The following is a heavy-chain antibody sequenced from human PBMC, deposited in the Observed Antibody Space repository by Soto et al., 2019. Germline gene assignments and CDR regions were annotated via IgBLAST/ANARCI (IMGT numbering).Heavy chain of an antibody. CDR1: GGSISSSSYY. Sequence: ASETLSLTCTVSGGSISSSSYYWGWIRQPPGKGLEWIGSIYYSGSTYYNPSLKSRVTISVDTSKNQFSLKLSSVTAADTAVYYCASFSIAVAEPENTTWFDPWGQGTLVTVSS. CDR3: ASFSIAVAEPENTTWFDP. V-gene: IGHV4-39*01. J-gene: IGHJ5*02. D-gene: IGHD6-19*01. CDR2: IYYSGST.